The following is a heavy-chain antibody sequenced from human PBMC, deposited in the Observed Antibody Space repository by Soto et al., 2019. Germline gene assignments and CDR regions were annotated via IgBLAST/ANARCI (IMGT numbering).Heavy chain of an antibody. J-gene: IGHJ4*02. V-gene: IGHV3-23*01. CDR2: ISGSGRST. D-gene: IGHD3-3*01. Sequence: EVQLLESGGGLVQPGGSLRLSCAASGFTFTNYAMSWVRQAPGKGLEWVSPISGSGRSTYYADSVKGRFTISRDNSKNTLYLQMDSLRAEDTAVYYCAKDVLGQREWFHWGQGTLVTVSS. CDR3: AKDVLGQREWFH. CDR1: GFTFTNYA.